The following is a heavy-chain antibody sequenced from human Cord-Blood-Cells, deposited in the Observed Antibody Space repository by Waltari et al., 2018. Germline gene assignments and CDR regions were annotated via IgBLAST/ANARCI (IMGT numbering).Heavy chain of an antibody. CDR3: AREYSGYDY. D-gene: IGHD5-12*01. CDR1: GFTFRSYG. Sequence: VQLVESGGGLVNPGVCLIRSCAASGFTFRSYGLNWVRQASGKGLEWVSSISSSSSYIYYADSGKGRFTISRDNAKNSLYLQMNSLRAEDTAVYYCAREYSGYDYWGQGTLVTVSS. CDR2: ISSSSSYI. J-gene: IGHJ4*02. V-gene: IGHV3-21*01.